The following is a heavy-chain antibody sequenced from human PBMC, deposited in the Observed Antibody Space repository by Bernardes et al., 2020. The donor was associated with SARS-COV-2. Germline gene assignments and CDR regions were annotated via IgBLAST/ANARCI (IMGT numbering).Heavy chain of an antibody. D-gene: IGHD7-27*01. CDR1: GFTFSNFS. V-gene: IGHV3-30*04. Sequence: GGSLRLPRAASGFTFSNFSIHWVRQAPGKGLEWVAVFSSAGRIKYYADSVKGRFTISRDNSKNTVYLQISSLRVEDTAVYYCAREELNWGYFGYWGQGTRVTVSS. CDR3: AREELNWGYFGY. CDR2: FSSAGRIK. J-gene: IGHJ4*02.